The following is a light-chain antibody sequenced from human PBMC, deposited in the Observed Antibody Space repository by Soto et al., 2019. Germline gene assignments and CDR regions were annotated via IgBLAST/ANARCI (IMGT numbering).Light chain of an antibody. CDR1: TIGRKS. Sequence: SYELTQPPSVSVAPGQTARITCGGNTIGRKSVHWYQQKPGQAPVLVVYDDSDRPSGIPERFSGSNSGNTATLTISRVEAGDEADYYCQVWDSSSDHRYVFGTGTKLTVL. CDR3: QVWDSSSDHRYV. J-gene: IGLJ1*01. V-gene: IGLV3-21*02. CDR2: DDS.